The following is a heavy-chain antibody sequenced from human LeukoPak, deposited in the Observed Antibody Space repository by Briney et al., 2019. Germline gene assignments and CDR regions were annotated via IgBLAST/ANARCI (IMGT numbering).Heavy chain of an antibody. CDR1: GYTFTSYY. Sequence: ASVKVSCKASGYTFTSYYMHWVRQAPGQGLEWMGIINPSGGSTSYAQKFQGRVTMTRDMSTSTVYMGLSSLRSEDTAVYYCARAFLYSGSYYARDAFDIWGQGTMVTVSS. J-gene: IGHJ3*02. CDR3: ARAFLYSGSYYARDAFDI. V-gene: IGHV1-46*01. CDR2: INPSGGST. D-gene: IGHD1-26*01.